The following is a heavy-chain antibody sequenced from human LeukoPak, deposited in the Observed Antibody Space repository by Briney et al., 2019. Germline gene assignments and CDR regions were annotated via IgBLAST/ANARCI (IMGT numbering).Heavy chain of an antibody. D-gene: IGHD6-13*01. Sequence: PSETLSLTCAVYGGSFSGYYWSWIRQPPGKGLEWIGEINHSGSTNYNPSLKSRVTISVDTSKNQFSLKLSSVTAADTAVYYCAGGGGIAASVAWGQGTLVTVSS. CDR1: GGSFSGYY. J-gene: IGHJ4*02. CDR3: AGGGGIAASVA. V-gene: IGHV4-34*01. CDR2: INHSGST.